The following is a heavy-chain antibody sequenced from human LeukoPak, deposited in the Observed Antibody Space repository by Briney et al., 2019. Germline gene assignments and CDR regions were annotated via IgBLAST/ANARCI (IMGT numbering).Heavy chain of an antibody. CDR2: INHSGST. J-gene: IGHJ4*02. CDR3: ARPGGEYDSSGYFMYYFDY. Sequence: SETLSLTCAVYGGSFSGYYWSWIRQPPGKGLEWIGEINHSGSTNYNPCLKSRVTISVDTSKNQFSLKLSSVTAADTAVYYCARPGGEYDSSGYFMYYFDYWGQGTLVTVSS. D-gene: IGHD3-22*01. CDR1: GGSFSGYY. V-gene: IGHV4-34*01.